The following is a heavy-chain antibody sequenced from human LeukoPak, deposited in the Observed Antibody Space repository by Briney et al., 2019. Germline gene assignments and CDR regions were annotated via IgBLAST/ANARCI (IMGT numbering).Heavy chain of an antibody. CDR3: ARDLRGSGSYFVYGTDV. J-gene: IGHJ6*04. V-gene: IGHV3-30*04. CDR2: ISYDGSNK. D-gene: IGHD3-10*01. CDR1: GFTFSSYA. Sequence: PGRSLRLSCAASGFTFSSYAMHWVRQAPGKGLEWVAVISYDGSNKYYADSVKGRFTISRDNSKNTLYLQMNSLRAEDTAVYYCARDLRGSGSYFVYGTDVWGKGTTVTVSS.